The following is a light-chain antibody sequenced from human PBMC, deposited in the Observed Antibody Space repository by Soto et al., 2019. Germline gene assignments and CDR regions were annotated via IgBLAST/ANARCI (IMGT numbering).Light chain of an antibody. V-gene: IGLV2-14*01. CDR3: SSYTTSNTRQIV. CDR2: DVS. CDR1: SSDVGGYNY. J-gene: IGLJ1*01. Sequence: QSVLTQPASVSGSPGQSITISCTGTSSDVGGYNYVSWYQQHPGKAPKFMIYDVSNRPSGVSNRFSGSKSGNTASLTISGLQAEDEADYHCSSYTTSNTRQIVFGTGTKVTVL.